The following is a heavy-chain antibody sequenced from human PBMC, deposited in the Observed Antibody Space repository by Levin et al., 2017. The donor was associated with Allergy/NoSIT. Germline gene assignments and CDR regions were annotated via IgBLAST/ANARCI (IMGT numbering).Heavy chain of an antibody. CDR3: ASPTPGGY. CDR2: ISSSSSYI. Sequence: GESLKISCAASGFTFSSYSMNWVRQAPGKGLEWVSSISSSSSYIYYADSVKGRFTISRDNAKNSLYLQMNSLRAEDTAVYYCASPTPGGYWGQGTLVTVSS. CDR1: GFTFSSYS. V-gene: IGHV3-21*01. D-gene: IGHD4-23*01. J-gene: IGHJ4*02.